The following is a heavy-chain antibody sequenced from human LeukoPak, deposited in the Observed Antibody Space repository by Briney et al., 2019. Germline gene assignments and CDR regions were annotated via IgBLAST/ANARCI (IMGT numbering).Heavy chain of an antibody. CDR3: ARVQYIGYSLYYFDY. CDR1: GYTVTSNG. D-gene: IGHD5-12*01. Sequence: ASVKVSCKASGYTVTSNGISCVRQDPGQGLEWMGRISSYNGATDYERKFQGRVTMTTDTATSTAYMELRSLRSDDTAIYYCARVQYIGYSLYYFDYWGQGTLVTVSS. CDR2: ISSYNGAT. V-gene: IGHV1-18*01. J-gene: IGHJ4*02.